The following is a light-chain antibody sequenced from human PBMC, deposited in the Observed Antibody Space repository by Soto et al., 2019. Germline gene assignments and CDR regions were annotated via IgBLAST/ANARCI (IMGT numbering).Light chain of an antibody. CDR1: QTIHKY. Sequence: DIPMTQSPSSLSASVGDRVTITCRASQTIHKYLNWYQQRPGKAPGLLIYATSTLQRGVPSRFSGSRSGTDFTLTISRLEPEDFATYYCQQSHISPITFGGGTKVEIK. J-gene: IGKJ4*01. CDR3: QQSHISPIT. V-gene: IGKV1-39*01. CDR2: ATS.